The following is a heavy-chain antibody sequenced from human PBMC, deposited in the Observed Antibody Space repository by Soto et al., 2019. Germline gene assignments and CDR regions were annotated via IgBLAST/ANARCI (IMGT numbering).Heavy chain of an antibody. Sequence: GGSLRLSCAASGFAFSSYGMHWVRQAPGKGLEWVAAISYGGSNINYADSVKGRFTISRDNSKNTLILQMDSLRTEDTAVYYCASDSYYHDSTGYYVFDYWGQGTLVTVS. CDR1: GFAFSSYG. D-gene: IGHD3-22*01. CDR3: ASDSYYHDSTGYYVFDY. J-gene: IGHJ4*02. V-gene: IGHV3-30*03. CDR2: ISYGGSNI.